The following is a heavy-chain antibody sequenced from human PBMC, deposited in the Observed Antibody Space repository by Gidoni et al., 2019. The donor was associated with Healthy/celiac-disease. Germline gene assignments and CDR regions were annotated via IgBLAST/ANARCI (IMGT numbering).Heavy chain of an antibody. CDR1: GCTCSSYA. Sequence: EVQLLECGGGLVQPGGSLRLSCAASGCTCSSYAMSWVRQAPGKGLELVSAISGSGGSTYYADSVKGRFTISRDNSKNTLYLQMYSLRAEDTAVYYCAKDHSFSSGWRAEYFQHWGQGTLVTVSS. J-gene: IGHJ1*01. D-gene: IGHD6-19*01. V-gene: IGHV3-23*01. CDR3: AKDHSFSSGWRAEYFQH. CDR2: ISGSGGST.